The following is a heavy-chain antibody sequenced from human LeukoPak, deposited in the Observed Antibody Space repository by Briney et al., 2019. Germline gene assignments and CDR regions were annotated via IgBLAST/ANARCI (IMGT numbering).Heavy chain of an antibody. J-gene: IGHJ6*02. CDR2: IYYSGST. D-gene: IGHD5-24*01. CDR1: GGSISGYY. CDR3: ARDRGDGYNSYYYYYYGMDV. Sequence: SETLSLTCTVSGGSISGYYWSWIRQPPGKGLEWIRYIYYSGSTNYNPSLKSRVTISVDTSKNQFSLKLSSVTAADTAVYYCARDRGDGYNSYYYYYYGMDVWGQGTTVTVSS. V-gene: IGHV4-59*01.